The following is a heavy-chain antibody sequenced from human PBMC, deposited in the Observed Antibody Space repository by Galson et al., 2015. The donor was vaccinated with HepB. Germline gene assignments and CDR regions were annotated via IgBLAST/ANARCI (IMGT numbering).Heavy chain of an antibody. V-gene: IGHV3-30*04. J-gene: IGHJ4*02. CDR2: ITYDSSNQ. Sequence: SLRLSCAASALTIDTYAMHWVRQAPGKGLEWVAVITYDSSNQYYMDSVKGRFTISRDNSKNTLYLQMNSLRVEDTAVYYCTRGGPHSSSWFGSGDYWGQGPLVPVS. D-gene: IGHD6-13*01. CDR1: ALTIDTYA. CDR3: TRGGPHSSSWFGSGDY.